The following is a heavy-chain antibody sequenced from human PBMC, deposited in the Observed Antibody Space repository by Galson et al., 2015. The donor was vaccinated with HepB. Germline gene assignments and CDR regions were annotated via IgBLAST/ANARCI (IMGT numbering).Heavy chain of an antibody. D-gene: IGHD6-19*01. V-gene: IGHV3-21*01. CDR1: GFTFSSYS. CDR3: ARDAVAGISLRASY. CDR2: ISSSSSYI. J-gene: IGHJ4*02. Sequence: SLRLSCAASGFTFSSYSMNWVRQAPGKGLEWVSSISSSSSYIYYADSVKGRFTISRDNAKNSLYLQRNSLRAEDTAVYSCARDAVAGISLRASYWGQGTLVTVSS.